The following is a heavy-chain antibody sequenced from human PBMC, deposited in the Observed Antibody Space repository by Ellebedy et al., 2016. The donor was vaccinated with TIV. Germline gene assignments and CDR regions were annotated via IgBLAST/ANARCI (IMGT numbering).Heavy chain of an antibody. D-gene: IGHD1-1*01. CDR3: AKDLAAGTTLRLDY. CDR2: IGSTGNRA. CDR1: GFTLRSYA. V-gene: IGHV3-23*01. Sequence: GESLKISCAASGFTLRSYAMSWVRQAPGKGLDWVSAIGSTGNRAYYADSVRGRFTISRDNSKSTLYLQMNSLRAEDTAVYYCAKDLAAGTTLRLDYWGQGTLVVVSS. J-gene: IGHJ4*02.